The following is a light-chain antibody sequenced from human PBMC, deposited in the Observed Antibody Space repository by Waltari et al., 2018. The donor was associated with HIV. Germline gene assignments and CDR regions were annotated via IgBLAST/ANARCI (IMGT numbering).Light chain of an antibody. CDR3: KRTYTDT. Sequence: DIQFTQSPSSLSASVGDRVTITCRVSQGISSFLNWYLQQPGKLPNFLTSSAATLKSASLFRCRYTGAGTDLTPTISCLQPEDVDSYYDKRTYTDTFGPGTKVEVK. CDR1: QGISSF. CDR2: SAA. V-gene: IGKV1-27*01. J-gene: IGKJ3*01.